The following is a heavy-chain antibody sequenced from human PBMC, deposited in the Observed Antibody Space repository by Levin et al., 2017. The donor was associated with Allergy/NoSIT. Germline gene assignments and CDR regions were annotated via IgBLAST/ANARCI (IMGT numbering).Heavy chain of an antibody. V-gene: IGHV3-9*01. CDR2: IRWNSAAI. CDR3: VKDISPGPAPDDGMDV. J-gene: IGHJ6*02. Sequence: GGSLRLSCVASGFTFVNHAMHWVRQVPGKGLEWVSGIRWNSAAIHYADSVRGRFTLSRDNAKNSFYLQMNSLRTEDTALYYCVKDISPGPAPDDGMDVWGQGTAVTVSS. CDR1: GFTFVNHA.